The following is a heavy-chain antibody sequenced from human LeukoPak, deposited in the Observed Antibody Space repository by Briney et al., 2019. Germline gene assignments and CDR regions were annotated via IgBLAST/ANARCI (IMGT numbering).Heavy chain of an antibody. J-gene: IGHJ4*02. CDR1: GGSISSYY. Sequence: SETLSLTCTVSGGSISSYYWSWIRQPPGKGLEWIGYIYYSGSTNYNPSLKSRVTISADTSKSQFSLKLSSVTAADTAVYYCARADSSSWFDWGQGTLVTVSS. CDR2: IYYSGST. D-gene: IGHD6-13*01. V-gene: IGHV4-59*01. CDR3: ARADSSSWFD.